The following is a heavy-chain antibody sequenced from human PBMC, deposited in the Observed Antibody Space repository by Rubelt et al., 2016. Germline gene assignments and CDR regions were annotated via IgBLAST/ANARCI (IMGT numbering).Heavy chain of an antibody. CDR1: GGTFSSYA. Sequence: QIQLVQSGAEVKKPGSAVKVSCKASGGTFSSYAISWVRQAPGQGREGMGRIIPILGIANYAQKFQGRVTITADESTSTAYMELSSLRSEDTAVYYCAREQQLVGGWFDPWGQGTLVTVSS. CDR3: AREQQLVGGWFDP. V-gene: IGHV1-69*04. D-gene: IGHD6-13*01. CDR2: IIPILGIA. J-gene: IGHJ5*02.